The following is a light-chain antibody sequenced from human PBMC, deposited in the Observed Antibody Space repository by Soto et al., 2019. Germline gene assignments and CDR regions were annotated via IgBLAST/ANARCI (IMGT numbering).Light chain of an antibody. CDR1: SSDVGGYNY. CDR3: SSYTTSSNDV. Sequence: QSVLTQPPSASGSPGQSVAISCTGTSSDVGGYNYVSWYQQHPGKAPKLMIYEVNKRPSGVPDRFSGSKSGNTAFLTVSGLQAEDEADYYCSSYTTSSNDVFGTGTTVTVL. V-gene: IGLV2-8*01. J-gene: IGLJ1*01. CDR2: EVN.